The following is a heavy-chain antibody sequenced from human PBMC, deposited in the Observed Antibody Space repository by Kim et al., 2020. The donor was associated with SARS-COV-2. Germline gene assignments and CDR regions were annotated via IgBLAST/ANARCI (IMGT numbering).Heavy chain of an antibody. CDR1: GYTFTSYY. V-gene: IGHV1-46*01. CDR3: ARSVPEDDLSGVVSTTLDLVAVDFDY. J-gene: IGHJ4*02. CDR2: MNPGAGST. Sequence: ASVKVSCKASGYTFTSYYVHWVRQAPGQGLEWMGIMNPGAGSTSQAQKFQGRFTMTRDMSTTTVYMELSSLKSEDTAVYYCARSVPEDDLSGVVSTTLDLVAVDFDYWGQGTLITVSS. D-gene: IGHD2-2*01.